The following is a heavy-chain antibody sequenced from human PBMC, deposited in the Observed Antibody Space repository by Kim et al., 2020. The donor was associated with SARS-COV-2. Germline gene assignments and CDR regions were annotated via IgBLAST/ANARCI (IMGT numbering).Heavy chain of an antibody. CDR1: GFTFSSYS. CDR2: ISSSSSYI. D-gene: IGHD6-13*01. CDR3: ASGSSWYGGALGYYYMDV. V-gene: IGHV3-21*01. Sequence: GGSLRLSCAASGFTFSSYSMNWVRQAPGKGLEWVSSISSSSSYIYYADSVKGRFTISRDNAKNSLYLQMNSLRAEDTAVYYCASGSSWYGGALGYYYMDVWGKGTTVTVSS. J-gene: IGHJ6*03.